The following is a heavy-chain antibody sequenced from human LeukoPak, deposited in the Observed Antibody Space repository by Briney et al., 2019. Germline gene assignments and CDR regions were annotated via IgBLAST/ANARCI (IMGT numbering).Heavy chain of an antibody. CDR3: ARGRSSWYGAYYFDY. J-gene: IGHJ4*02. CDR2: INHSGST. CDR1: GGSFSGYY. D-gene: IGHD6-13*01. V-gene: IGHV4-34*01. Sequence: SETLSLTCAVYGGSFSGYYWSWIRQPPGKGLEWIGEINHSGSTNYNPSLKSRVTISVGTSKNQFSLKLSSVTAADTAVYYCARGRSSWYGAYYFDYWGQGTLVTVSS.